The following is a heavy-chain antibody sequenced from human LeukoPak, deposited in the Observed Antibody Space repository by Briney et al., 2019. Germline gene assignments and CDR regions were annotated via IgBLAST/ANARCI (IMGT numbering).Heavy chain of an antibody. D-gene: IGHD1-26*01. CDR1: GGSVSSGSYY. V-gene: IGHV4-61*01. J-gene: IGHJ5*02. CDR2: IYYSGST. CDR3: ARRRGANWFDP. Sequence: PSETLSLTCTVSGGSVSSGSYYWSWIRQPPGKGLEWIGYIYYSGSTNYNPSLKSRVTISVDTSKNQFSLKLSSVTAADTAVYYCARRRGANWFDPWGQGTLVTVSS.